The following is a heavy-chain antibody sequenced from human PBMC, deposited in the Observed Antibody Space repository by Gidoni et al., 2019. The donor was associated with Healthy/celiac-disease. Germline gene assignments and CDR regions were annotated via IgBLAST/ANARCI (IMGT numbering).Heavy chain of an antibody. Sequence: QVQLQESGPGLVKPSETLSLTCTVSGYSISSGYYWGWIRQPPGKGLEWIGSIYHSGSTYYNPSLKSRVTISVDTSKNQFSLKLSSVTAADTAVYYCARVEVPAAILSIMHFDYWGQGTLVTVSS. J-gene: IGHJ4*02. CDR1: GYSISSGYY. CDR2: IYHSGST. D-gene: IGHD2-2*02. V-gene: IGHV4-38-2*02. CDR3: ARVEVPAAILSIMHFDY.